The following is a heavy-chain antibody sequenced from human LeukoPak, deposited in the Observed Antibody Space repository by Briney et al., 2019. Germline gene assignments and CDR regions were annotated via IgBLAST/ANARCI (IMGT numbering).Heavy chain of an antibody. V-gene: IGHV3-74*01. CDR2: INNDGSTT. CDR1: GFTFSSYW. Sequence: GGSLRLSCAASGFTFSSYWMHWVRQAPGKGLVWVSRINNDGSTTRYADSVKGRFTISRDNAKNTLYLQMNSLRAEDTAMYYCARSNYPYSFDYWGQGTLVTVSS. D-gene: IGHD4/OR15-4a*01. CDR3: ARSNYPYSFDY. J-gene: IGHJ4*02.